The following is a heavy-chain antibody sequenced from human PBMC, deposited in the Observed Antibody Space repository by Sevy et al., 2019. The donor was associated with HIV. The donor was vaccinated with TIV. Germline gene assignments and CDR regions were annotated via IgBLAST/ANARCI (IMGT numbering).Heavy chain of an antibody. D-gene: IGHD5-18*01. CDR3: ARVREDTAMVSALY. Sequence: GGSLRLSCAASGFPFSSYAMHWVRQAPGKGLEWVSLISYDGSNKYYADSVKGRFTISRDNSKNTLSLQMNSLRAEDTAVYYCARVREDTAMVSALYWGQGILVTVSS. J-gene: IGHJ4*02. CDR2: ISYDGSNK. V-gene: IGHV3-30-3*01. CDR1: GFPFSSYA.